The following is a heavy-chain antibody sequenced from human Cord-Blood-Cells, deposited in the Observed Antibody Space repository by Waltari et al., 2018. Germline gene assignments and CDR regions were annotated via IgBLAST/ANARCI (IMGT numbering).Heavy chain of an antibody. D-gene: IGHD3-16*02. CDR3: ARRQGELSLYQAYWYFDL. J-gene: IGHJ2*01. CDR2: INHSGST. Sequence: QVQLQQWGAGLLKPSETLSLTCAVYGGSFSGYYWSWIRQPPGKGLAWIGEINHSGSTKHNPSLKSRVTISVDTSKNQFSLKLSSVTAADTAVYYCARRQGELSLYQAYWYFDLWGRGTLVTVSS. V-gene: IGHV4-34*01. CDR1: GGSFSGYY.